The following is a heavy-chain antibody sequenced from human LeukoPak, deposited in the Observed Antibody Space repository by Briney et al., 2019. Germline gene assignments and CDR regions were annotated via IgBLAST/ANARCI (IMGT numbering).Heavy chain of an antibody. Sequence: GGSLRLSCSASGFNFRNYAMHWVRQAPGKGLEYVSAMSVVTDRTFYADSVMGRFTISRDNSANTLYLQMSSLRPEDTAVYYCAKPARGSGVQDGFDSRGQGTLVTVSS. CDR2: MSVVTDRT. J-gene: IGHJ4*02. CDR3: AKPARGSGVQDGFDS. CDR1: GFNFRNYA. D-gene: IGHD3-10*01. V-gene: IGHV3-64D*06.